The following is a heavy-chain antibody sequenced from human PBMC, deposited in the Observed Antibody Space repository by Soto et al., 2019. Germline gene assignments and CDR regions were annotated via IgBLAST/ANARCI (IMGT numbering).Heavy chain of an antibody. D-gene: IGHD6-19*01. CDR2: INPSGGST. Sequence: QVQLVQSGAEVKKPGASVKVSCKASGYTFTSYYMHWVRQAPGQGLEWMGIINPSGGSTSYAQKFPGRVNITRDTSTSTVYMELSSLRSEDTAVYYCARVGIAVAGFDPWGQGTLVTVSS. J-gene: IGHJ5*02. CDR3: ARVGIAVAGFDP. CDR1: GYTFTSYY. V-gene: IGHV1-46*01.